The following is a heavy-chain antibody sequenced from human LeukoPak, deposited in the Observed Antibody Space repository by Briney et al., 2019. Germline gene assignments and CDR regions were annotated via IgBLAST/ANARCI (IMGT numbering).Heavy chain of an antibody. CDR1: GGSISSYY. Sequence: SETLSLTCTVSGGSISSYYWSWIRQPAGEGLEWIGRIYTSGSPYYNPSLKSRVTMSVDTSNNQFSLKLSSVTAADTAVYYCVRDRSARDSSGYYGLFDPWGQGTLVTVSS. V-gene: IGHV4-4*07. CDR3: VRDRSARDSSGYYGLFDP. J-gene: IGHJ5*02. CDR2: IYTSGSP. D-gene: IGHD3-22*01.